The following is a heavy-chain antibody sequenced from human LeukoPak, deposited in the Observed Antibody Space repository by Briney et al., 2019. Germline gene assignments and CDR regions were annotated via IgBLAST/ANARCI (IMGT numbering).Heavy chain of an antibody. V-gene: IGHV1-46*01. CDR3: ARGENSGLFDY. CDR2: INPSGGGT. Sequence: ASVKVSCKASGYTFTTYFIHWVRQAPGQGLEWMGMINPSGGGTTYAQNFQGRVTMTRDTSTSTVYMDLSSLRPEDTALYYCARGENSGLFDYWGQGTLVTVSS. D-gene: IGHD3-10*01. CDR1: GYTFTTYF. J-gene: IGHJ4*02.